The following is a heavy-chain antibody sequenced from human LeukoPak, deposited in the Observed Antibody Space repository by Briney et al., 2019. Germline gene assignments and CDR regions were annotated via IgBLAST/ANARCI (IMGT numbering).Heavy chain of an antibody. CDR2: IIPIFGTA. J-gene: IGHJ4*02. V-gene: IGHV1-69*13. CDR3: ARGSSGYYYPDY. CDR1: GGTFSSYA. D-gene: IGHD3-22*01. Sequence: GASVKVSCKASGGTFSSYAISWVRQAPGQGLEWMGGIIPIFGTANYAQKFQGRVTITADESTSTAYMELSSLRSEDTAVYYCARGSSGYYYPDYWGQGTLVTVSS.